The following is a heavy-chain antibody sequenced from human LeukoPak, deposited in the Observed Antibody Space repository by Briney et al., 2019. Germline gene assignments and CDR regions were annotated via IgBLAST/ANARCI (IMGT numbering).Heavy chain of an antibody. CDR2: IRSTGGTT. CDR3: ASADRYGTTRYGRVDY. Sequence: GGSLRLSCGASGFTFSNYAMSWVRQAPGKGLESVSDIRSTGGTTAYADSVKGRFTISRDNSRNTLYLQMNSLRAEDTAVYYRASADRYGTTRYGRVDYWGQGTLVTVSS. D-gene: IGHD6-13*01. CDR1: GFTFSNYA. J-gene: IGHJ4*02. V-gene: IGHV3-23*01.